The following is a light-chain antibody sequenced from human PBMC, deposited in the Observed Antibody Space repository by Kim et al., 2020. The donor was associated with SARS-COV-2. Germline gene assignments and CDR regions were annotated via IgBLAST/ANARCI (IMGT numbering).Light chain of an antibody. Sequence: QSALTQPASVSGSPGQSITISCTGTSSDVGGYNYVSWYQHYPGKAPKLMIYDVSKRPSGVSNRFSGSKSGNTASLTISGLQAEDEADYYCSSYTSSNTVVFGGGTKLTVL. CDR3: SSYTSSNTVV. CDR2: DVS. CDR1: SSDVGGYNY. J-gene: IGLJ2*01. V-gene: IGLV2-14*03.